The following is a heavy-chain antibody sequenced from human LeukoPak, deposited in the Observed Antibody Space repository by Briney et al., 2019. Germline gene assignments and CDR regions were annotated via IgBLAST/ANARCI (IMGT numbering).Heavy chain of an antibody. CDR1: GYTFTGYY. J-gene: IGHJ4*02. D-gene: IGHD3-16*01. V-gene: IGHV1-2*02. CDR3: ARDRSRFLGLCYFDY. CDR2: INPNSGGT. Sequence: GASVKVSCKASGYTFTGYYMHWVRRAPGQGLEWMGWINPNSGGTNYAQKFQGRVTMTRDTPISTAYMELSRLRSDDTAVYYCARDRSRFLGLCYFDYWGQGTLVTVSS.